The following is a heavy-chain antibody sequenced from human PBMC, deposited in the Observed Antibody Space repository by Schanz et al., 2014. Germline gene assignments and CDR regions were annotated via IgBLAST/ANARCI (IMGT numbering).Heavy chain of an antibody. J-gene: IGHJ4*02. D-gene: IGHD1-26*01. CDR3: ARDRDQWDGNYLDY. V-gene: IGHV1-18*01. Sequence: QVQLVQSGGEVKTPGASVKVSCKASGYTFTRSGISWVRQAPGQGLEWMGWIGGSDGNTNFAQKFYGRVTMTTDTSASTVYMELRSLTSDDSAVYYCARDRDQWDGNYLDYWGQGTLVTVSS. CDR2: IGGSDGNT. CDR1: GYTFTRSG.